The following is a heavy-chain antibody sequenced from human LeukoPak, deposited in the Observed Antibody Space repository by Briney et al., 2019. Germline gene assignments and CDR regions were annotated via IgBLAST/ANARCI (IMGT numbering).Heavy chain of an antibody. Sequence: GGSLRLSCAASGFTFSSYGMNWVRQAPGKGLEWVTIISYDGSNKYYADSVKGRFTISRDNSKNTLYLQMNSLRAEDTAVYYCAKDSYWGYYFDYWGQGTLVTVSS. CDR1: GFTFSSYG. J-gene: IGHJ4*02. V-gene: IGHV3-30*18. CDR2: ISYDGSNK. D-gene: IGHD3-16*01. CDR3: AKDSYWGYYFDY.